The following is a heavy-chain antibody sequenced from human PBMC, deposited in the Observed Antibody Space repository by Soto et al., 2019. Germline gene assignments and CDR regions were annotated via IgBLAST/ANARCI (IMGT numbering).Heavy chain of an antibody. CDR3: AKFRQWLVLGYFQH. CDR1: GFTFSSYA. D-gene: IGHD6-19*01. Sequence: GGSLRLSCAASGFTFSSYAMSWVCQAPGKGLEWVSAISGSGGSTYYADSVKGRFTISRDNSKNTLYLQMNSLRAEDTAVYYCAKFRQWLVLGYFQHWGQGTLVTVSS. CDR2: ISGSGGST. J-gene: IGHJ1*01. V-gene: IGHV3-23*01.